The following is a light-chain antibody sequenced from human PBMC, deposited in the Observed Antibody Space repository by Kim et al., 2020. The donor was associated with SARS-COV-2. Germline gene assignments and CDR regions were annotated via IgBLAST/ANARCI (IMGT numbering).Light chain of an antibody. J-gene: IGKJ5*01. CDR1: QGISSA. CDR3: QQFNSYSSIT. CDR2: DAS. Sequence: AIQLTQSPSSLSASVGDRVTITCRASQGISSALAWYQQKPGKAPKLLIYDASSLESGVPSRLSGSGSGTDFTLTISSLQPEDFATYYCQQFNSYSSITFGQGTRLEIK. V-gene: IGKV1-13*02.